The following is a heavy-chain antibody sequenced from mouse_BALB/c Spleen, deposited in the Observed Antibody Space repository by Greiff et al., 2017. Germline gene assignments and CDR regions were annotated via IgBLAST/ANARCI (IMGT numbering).Heavy chain of an antibody. V-gene: IGHV5-6-4*01. CDR3: TRDQGYAMDY. CDR1: GFTFSSYT. CDR2: ISSGGSYT. J-gene: IGHJ4*01. Sequence: EVQGVESGGGLVKPGGSLKLSCAASGFTFSSYTMSWVRQTPEKRLEWVATISSGGSYTYYPDSVKGRFTISRDNAKNTLYLQMSSLKSEDTAMYYCTRDQGYAMDYWGQGTSVTVSS.